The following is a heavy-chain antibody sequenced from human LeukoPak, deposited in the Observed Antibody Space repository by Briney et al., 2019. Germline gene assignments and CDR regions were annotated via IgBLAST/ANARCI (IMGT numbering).Heavy chain of an antibody. D-gene: IGHD4-17*01. CDR3: ARSLGDHGY. J-gene: IGHJ4*02. V-gene: IGHV3-23*01. CDR2: ISGSGGDT. Sequence: GGSLRLSCAASGFTFSTYGMSWFRQAPGKGLEWVSSISGSGGDTYYADSVKGRFTISRDNSRNTVSLQMNSLRGEDAAAYYCARSLGDHGYWGQGTLVTVSS. CDR1: GFTFSTYG.